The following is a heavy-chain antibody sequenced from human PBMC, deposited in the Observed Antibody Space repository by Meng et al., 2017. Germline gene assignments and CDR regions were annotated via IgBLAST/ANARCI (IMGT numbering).Heavy chain of an antibody. J-gene: IGHJ5*02. CDR2: INAGNGNT. CDR3: ARDKLKTFDP. Sequence: QVQRVQSGAVLKKAGAAVKVSGKASGYTFTSYPMHWVRQAPGQRREWMGWINAGNGNTKYSQKFQGRVTITRYTSASTAYMELSSLTSEYTAVYYCARDKLKTFDPWGQGTLVTVSS. CDR1: GYTFTSYP. V-gene: IGHV1-3*01.